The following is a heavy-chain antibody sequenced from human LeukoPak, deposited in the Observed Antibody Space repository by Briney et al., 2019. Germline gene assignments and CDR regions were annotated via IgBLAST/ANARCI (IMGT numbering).Heavy chain of an antibody. CDR2: IGSTTSYI. Sequence: GGSLRLSCAASGFASSSFGMNWVRQAPGKGLEWVSSIGSTTSYIYYADSVRGRFTISRDNSKNTLYLQMNTLRAEDTAVYYCAKFRPITSVAGTIFHYWGQGTLVTVSS. V-gene: IGHV3-21*04. J-gene: IGHJ4*02. CDR1: GFASSSFG. D-gene: IGHD6-19*01. CDR3: AKFRPITSVAGTIFHY.